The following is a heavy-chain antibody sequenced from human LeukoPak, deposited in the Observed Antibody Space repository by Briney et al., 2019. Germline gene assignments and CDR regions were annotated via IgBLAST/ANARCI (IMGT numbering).Heavy chain of an antibody. CDR3: ASELTYYYDSSGYFVF. CDR1: GFTFTSYS. V-gene: IGHV3-23*01. J-gene: IGHJ4*02. Sequence: GGSLRLSCAASGFTFTSYSMNWVRQAPGKGLEWVSTISGGGGSTYYADSVKGRFTISRDNSKNTLYLQMNSLRAEDTAVYYCASELTYYYDSSGYFVFWGQGTLVTVSS. CDR2: ISGGGGST. D-gene: IGHD3-22*01.